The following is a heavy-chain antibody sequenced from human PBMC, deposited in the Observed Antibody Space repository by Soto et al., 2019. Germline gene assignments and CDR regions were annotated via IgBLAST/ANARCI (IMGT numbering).Heavy chain of an antibody. CDR2: ISAYNGNT. D-gene: IGHD1-7*01. J-gene: IGHJ6*03. CDR1: GYTFTSYG. Sequence: ASVKVSCKASGYTFTSYGISWVRQAPGQGLEWMGWISAYNGNTNYAQKLQGRVTMTTDTSTSTAYMELRSLRSDDTAVYYCAREGNYTDYYYYMDVWGKGTTVTVSS. V-gene: IGHV1-18*01. CDR3: AREGNYTDYYYYMDV.